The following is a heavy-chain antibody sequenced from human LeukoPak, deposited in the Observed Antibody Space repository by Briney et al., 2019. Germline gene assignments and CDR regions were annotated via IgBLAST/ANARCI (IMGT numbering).Heavy chain of an antibody. CDR1: GLTFSSYA. Sequence: PGGSLRLSCAASGLTFSSYAMSWVRQAPGKGLEWVSAISGSGGSTYYADSVKGRFTISRDNSKNTLYLQMNSLRAEDTAVYYCAKEKNDIVVVVAATHFDYWGQGTLVTVSS. CDR2: ISGSGGST. V-gene: IGHV3-23*01. J-gene: IGHJ4*02. D-gene: IGHD2-15*01. CDR3: AKEKNDIVVVVAATHFDY.